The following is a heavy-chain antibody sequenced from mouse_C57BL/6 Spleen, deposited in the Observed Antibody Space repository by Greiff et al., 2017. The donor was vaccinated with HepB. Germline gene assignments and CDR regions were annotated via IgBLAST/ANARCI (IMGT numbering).Heavy chain of an antibody. Sequence: VQLQQSGPELVKPGASVKISCKASGYSFTGYYMNWVKQSPEKSLEWIGEINPSTGGTTYNQKFKAKATLTVDKSSSTAYMQLKSLTSEDSAVYYCARNDGYLHVDYWGQGTTLTVSS. V-gene: IGHV1-42*01. CDR1: GYSFTGYY. D-gene: IGHD2-3*01. CDR2: INPSTGGT. CDR3: ARNDGYLHVDY. J-gene: IGHJ2*01.